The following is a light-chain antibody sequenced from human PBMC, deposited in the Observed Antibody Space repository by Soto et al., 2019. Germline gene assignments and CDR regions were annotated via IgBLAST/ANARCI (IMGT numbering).Light chain of an antibody. J-gene: IGLJ1*01. CDR1: SSDVGGYNY. Sequence: QSALTQPRSVSGSPGQSVTISCTGTSSDVGGYNYVSWYLQHPGKAPKVMIYDVSKRPSGVPDRFSGSKSGNTASLTISGLQSEDEADYYCCSYATTYTFVFGTGTKVTVL. CDR3: CSYATTYTFV. V-gene: IGLV2-11*01. CDR2: DVS.